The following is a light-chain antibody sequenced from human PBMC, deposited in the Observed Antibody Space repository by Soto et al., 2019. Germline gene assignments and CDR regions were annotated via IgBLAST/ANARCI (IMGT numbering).Light chain of an antibody. V-gene: IGLV2-14*01. CDR1: SSDVGGYNY. Sequence: QSALTQPASVSGSPGQSITISCTGTSSDVGGYNYVSWYQQHPGKAPKLMIYDVSNRPSGVSNRFSASKSGNTASLTISGVLAEDEAADYCSSYTSSSTPFVVFGGGTKLTVL. J-gene: IGLJ2*01. CDR2: DVS. CDR3: SSYTSSSTPFVV.